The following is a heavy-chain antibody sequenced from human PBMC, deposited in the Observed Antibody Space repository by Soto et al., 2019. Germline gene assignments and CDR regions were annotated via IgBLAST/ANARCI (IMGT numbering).Heavy chain of an antibody. Sequence: SETLSLTCTVSGASISGFYWSWIRKSAGKGLEWIGRIYATGTTDYNPSLEIRVMMSVDTSKKQFSLKLRSVTAADTAVYYCVRDGTKTLRDWFDPWGQGISVTVSS. CDR3: VRDGTKTLRDWFDP. D-gene: IGHD1-1*01. CDR2: IYATGTT. CDR1: GASISGFY. V-gene: IGHV4-4*07. J-gene: IGHJ5*02.